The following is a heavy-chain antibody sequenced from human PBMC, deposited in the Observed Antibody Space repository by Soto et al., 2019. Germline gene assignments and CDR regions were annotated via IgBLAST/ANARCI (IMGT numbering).Heavy chain of an antibody. CDR2: INHSGST. CDR3: VRGRRLRTIAVAARSAAFDI. J-gene: IGHJ3*02. V-gene: IGHV4-34*01. CDR1: GGSFSGYY. D-gene: IGHD6-19*01. Sequence: SETLSLTCAVYGGSFSGYYWSWIRQPPGKGLEWIGEINHSGSTNYNPSLKSRVTISVDTSKNQFSLKLSSVTAADTAVYYCVRGRRLRTIAVAARSAAFDIWGQGTMVTVSS.